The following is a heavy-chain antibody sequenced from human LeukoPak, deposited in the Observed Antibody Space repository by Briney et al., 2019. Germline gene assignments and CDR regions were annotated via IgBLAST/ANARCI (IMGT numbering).Heavy chain of an antibody. CDR3: AREGSSGWYYYYGMDV. V-gene: IGHV1-2*02. D-gene: IGHD6-19*01. CDR1: GYTFTGYY. J-gene: IGHJ6*02. CDR2: INPNSGGT. Sequence: ASVKVSCKAPGYTFTGYYMHWVRQAPGQGLEWMGWINPNSGGTNYAQKFQGRVTMTRDTSISTAYMELSRLRSDDTAVYYCAREGSSGWYYYYGMDVWGQGTTVTVSS.